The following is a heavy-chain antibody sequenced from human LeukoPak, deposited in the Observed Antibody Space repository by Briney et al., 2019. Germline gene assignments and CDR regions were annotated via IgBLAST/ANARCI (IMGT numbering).Heavy chain of an antibody. V-gene: IGHV4-4*02. CDR3: VRQNMFSKQVQHAFDI. D-gene: IGHD2/OR15-2a*01. CDR2: IYHSGST. J-gene: IGHJ3*02. Sequence: SGTLSLTCAVSGGSISSSNWWSWVRQPPGKGLEWIGEIYHSGSTNYNPSLKSRVTISVDTSKNHFSLKLTSVIAADTAMYYCVRQNMFSKQVQHAFDIWGQGTIVTVSS. CDR1: GGSISSSNW.